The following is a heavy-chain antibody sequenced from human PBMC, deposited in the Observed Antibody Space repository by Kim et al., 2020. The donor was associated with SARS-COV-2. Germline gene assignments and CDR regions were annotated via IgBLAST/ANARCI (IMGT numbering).Heavy chain of an antibody. J-gene: IGHJ4*02. D-gene: IGHD2-15*01. CDR1: GFTFSSYG. Sequence: GGSLRLSCAASGFTFSSYGMHWVRQAPGKGLEWVAVIWYDGSNKYYADSVKGRFTISRDNSKNTLYPQMNSLRAEDTAVYYCARDRGGYCSGGSCYPEVLYYFDYWGQGTLVTVSS. CDR2: IWYDGSNK. V-gene: IGHV3-33*01. CDR3: ARDRGGYCSGGSCYPEVLYYFDY.